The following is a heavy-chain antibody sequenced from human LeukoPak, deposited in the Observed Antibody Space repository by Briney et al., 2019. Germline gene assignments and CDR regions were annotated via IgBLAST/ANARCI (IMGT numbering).Heavy chain of an antibody. CDR1: GFTYSSYA. CDR3: AKLSGSSPKGAYFAY. CDR2: ISGSGSST. D-gene: IGHD1-26*01. V-gene: IGHV3-23*01. Sequence: GSLRLSCAASGFTYSSYAMSWVRQAPGKGLEWVSAISGSGSSTYYADSVKGRFTISRDNSKNTLYLQMNSLRAEDTAVYYCAKLSGSSPKGAYFAYWGQGALVTVSS. J-gene: IGHJ4*02.